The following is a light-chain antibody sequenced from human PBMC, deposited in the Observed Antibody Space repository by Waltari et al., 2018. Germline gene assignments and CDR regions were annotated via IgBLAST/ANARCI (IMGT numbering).Light chain of an antibody. CDR2: LVS. J-gene: IGKJ2*01. CDR3: MQALQTPRT. V-gene: IGKV2-28*01. CDR1: QSLLHSNGYNY. Sequence: EIVVTQSPLSLPVTPGEPASISCRSSQSLLHSNGYNYLDWYLQTPGQSPQLLIYLVSTRVSGVPDRFSGSGSGTDFTLKINRVEAEDVGVYYCMQALQTPRTFGQGTKLEIK.